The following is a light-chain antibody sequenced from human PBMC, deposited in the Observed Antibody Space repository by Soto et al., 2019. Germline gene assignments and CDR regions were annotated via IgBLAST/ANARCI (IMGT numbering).Light chain of an antibody. Sequence: DIQMTQSPSTLSASVGDRVTITCRASQSISSWLAWYQQKPGTAPKLLIYKASSLQSGVPSRFSGSGSGTEFTLTISSLQPADFATYYCQQYSSYPYTFGQGTKLEIK. CDR2: KAS. V-gene: IGKV1-5*03. CDR3: QQYSSYPYT. CDR1: QSISSW. J-gene: IGKJ2*01.